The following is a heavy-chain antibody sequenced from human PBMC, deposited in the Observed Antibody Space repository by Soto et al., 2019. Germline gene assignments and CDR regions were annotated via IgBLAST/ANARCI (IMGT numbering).Heavy chain of an antibody. CDR2: IFSNDEK. J-gene: IGHJ4*02. Sequence: QVTLKESGPVLVKPTETLTLTCTVSGFSLSNARMGVSWIRQPPGKALEWLAHIFSNDEKSYSTSLKSRLTISKDTSNSQVVLTMTNMDPVDTATYYCARTYYDILTGYQNFDYWGQGTLVTVSS. V-gene: IGHV2-26*01. D-gene: IGHD3-9*01. CDR3: ARTYYDILTGYQNFDY. CDR1: GFSLSNARMG.